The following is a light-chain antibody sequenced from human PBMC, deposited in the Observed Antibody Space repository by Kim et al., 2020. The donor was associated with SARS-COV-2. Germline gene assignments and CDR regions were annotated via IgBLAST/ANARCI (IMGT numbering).Light chain of an antibody. J-gene: IGKJ5*01. CDR1: RSITSNI. CDR2: IAY. V-gene: IGKV3-20*01. Sequence: PGERATLSCRASRSITSNILAWYQQKPGQAPRLLIYIAYTRATGIPDRFSGSGSGTEFTLTISRLEPEDFAVYYCHQYGSSPSTFGQGTRLEIK. CDR3: HQYGSSPST.